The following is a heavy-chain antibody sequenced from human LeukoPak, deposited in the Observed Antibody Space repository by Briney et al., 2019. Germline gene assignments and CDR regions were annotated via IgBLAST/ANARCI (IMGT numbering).Heavy chain of an antibody. Sequence: SETLSLTCIVSGGSISSGGYYWSWIRQHPGKGLEWIGYIYYSGSTYYNPSLKSRVTISVDTSKNQFSLKLSSVTAADTAVYYCARATSGYLYYFDYWGQGTLVTVSS. CDR3: ARATSGYLYYFDY. J-gene: IGHJ4*02. D-gene: IGHD5-12*01. CDR1: GGSISSGGYY. CDR2: IYYSGST. V-gene: IGHV4-31*03.